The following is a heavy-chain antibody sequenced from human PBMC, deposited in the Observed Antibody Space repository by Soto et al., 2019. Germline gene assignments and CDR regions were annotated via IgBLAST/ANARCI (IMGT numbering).Heavy chain of an antibody. V-gene: IGHV1-3*01. J-gene: IGHJ4*02. Sequence: SGAEVKKPGASVKVSCKASGYIFSTYTMHWVRQAPGQRLEWMGWINAANGNTKYSQNFQGRVTISRDTSASTAYLELSSLRSEDTAVYYCARVSFETSGYADYWGQGTLVTVSS. D-gene: IGHD3-22*01. CDR3: ARVSFETSGYADY. CDR1: GYIFSTYT. CDR2: INAANGNT.